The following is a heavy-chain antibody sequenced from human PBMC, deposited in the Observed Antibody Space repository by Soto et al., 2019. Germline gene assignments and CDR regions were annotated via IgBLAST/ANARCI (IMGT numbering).Heavy chain of an antibody. CDR2: VNPNNGDT. CDR1: GYTFSNYD. V-gene: IGHV1-8*01. Sequence: QVQLVQSGAELKKPGASVKVSCKASGYTFSNYDMNWVRQATGQGPEWIGWVNPNNGDTGYAQKFQGRVTLNTDLSTTTAYMDLTSLLSEDTAISYCANVSRKGSAIDFDYWGQGTLITVSS. D-gene: IGHD3-10*01. CDR3: ANVSRKGSAIDFDY. J-gene: IGHJ4*02.